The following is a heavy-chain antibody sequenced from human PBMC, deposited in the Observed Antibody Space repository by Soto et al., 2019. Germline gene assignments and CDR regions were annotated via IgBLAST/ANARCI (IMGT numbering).Heavy chain of an antibody. CDR2: IYWDDDK. Sequence: QITLMESGPTLVKPTQTLTLTCTFSGFSLSTGGVGVGWIRQPPGNALEWLALIYWDDDKRYRPSLRSRLTITNETSKNQVVLTMINMDPVDTATYYCTHSRCGGDCLQSYSSHYYYGMDVWGQRTTVTVSS. CDR1: GFSLSTGGVG. V-gene: IGHV2-5*02. J-gene: IGHJ6*02. CDR3: THSRCGGDCLQSYSSHYYYGMDV. D-gene: IGHD2-21*02.